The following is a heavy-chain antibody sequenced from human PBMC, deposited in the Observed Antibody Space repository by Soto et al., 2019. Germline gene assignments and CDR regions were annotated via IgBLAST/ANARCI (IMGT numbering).Heavy chain of an antibody. V-gene: IGHV3-23*01. Sequence: GGSLRLSCAASGFTFSSYAMNWVRQAPGKGLEWVSSITGGGSTYYADSVKGRFTISRDNSKNTLYLQMNSLRAEDTAVYYCAKDLAVRGVTSFDYWGQGTLVTVSS. CDR2: ITGGGST. D-gene: IGHD3-10*01. CDR1: GFTFSSYA. J-gene: IGHJ4*02. CDR3: AKDLAVRGVTSFDY.